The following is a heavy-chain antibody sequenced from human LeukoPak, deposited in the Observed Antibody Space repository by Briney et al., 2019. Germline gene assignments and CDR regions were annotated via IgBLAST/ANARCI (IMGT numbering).Heavy chain of an antibody. V-gene: IGHV3-23*01. D-gene: IGHD1-7*01. CDR3: AKRPATKITGTPGPAGPFDY. J-gene: IGHJ4*02. CDR2: ISGSGGST. CDR1: GFTFSSYA. Sequence: GGSLRLSCAASGFTFSSYAMSWVRQAPGKGLEWVSAISGSGGSTYYADSVKGRFTISRDNSKNTLYLQMNSLRAEGTAVYYCAKRPATKITGTPGPAGPFDYWGQGTLVTVSS.